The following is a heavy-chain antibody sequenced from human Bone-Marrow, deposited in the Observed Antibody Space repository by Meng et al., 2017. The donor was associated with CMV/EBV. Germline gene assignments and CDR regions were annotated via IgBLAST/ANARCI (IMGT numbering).Heavy chain of an antibody. V-gene: IGHV3-21*01. J-gene: IGHJ4*02. CDR2: VSSSSSYI. Sequence: GESLKISCAGSGFTFSSYSMNWVRQAPGKGLEWVSSVSSSSSYIHYADSLKGRFTISRDNAKNSLYLQMDSLTAEDTGVYYCAREKGTGEVVGATGNCDFWGQGTLVTVSS. CDR3: AREKGTGEVVGATGNCDF. D-gene: IGHD1-26*01. CDR1: GFTFSSYS.